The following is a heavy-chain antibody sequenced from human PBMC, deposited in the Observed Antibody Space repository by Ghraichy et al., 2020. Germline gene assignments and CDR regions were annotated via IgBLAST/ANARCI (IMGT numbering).Heavy chain of an antibody. J-gene: IGHJ4*02. D-gene: IGHD2-15*01. CDR3: ARTSGLYYFDY. Sequence: SQTLSLTCTVSGGSISSYYWSWIRQPPGKGLEWIGYIYYSGSTNYNPSLKSRVTISVDTSKNQFSLKLSSVTAADTAVYYCARTSGLYYFDYWGQGTLVTVSS. V-gene: IGHV4-59*01. CDR2: IYYSGST. CDR1: GGSISSYY.